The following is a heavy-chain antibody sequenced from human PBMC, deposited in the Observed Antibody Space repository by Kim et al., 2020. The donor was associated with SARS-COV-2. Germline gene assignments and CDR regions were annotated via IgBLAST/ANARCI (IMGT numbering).Heavy chain of an antibody. D-gene: IGHD1-20*01. V-gene: IGHV3-43*01. CDR1: GFTFDDYT. J-gene: IGHJ4*02. CDR3: ARSTAMITPLDY. Sequence: GGSLRLSCAASGFTFDDYTIHWVRQVPGKGLEWVSLISWDGASAYYADSVKDRFTLSRDNNRNSVFLQMHSLRTDDPAVYHCARSTAMITPLDYWGQGTLVTVSS. CDR2: ISWDGASA.